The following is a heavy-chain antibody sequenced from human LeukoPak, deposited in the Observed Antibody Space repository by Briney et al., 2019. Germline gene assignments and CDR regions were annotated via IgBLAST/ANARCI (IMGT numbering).Heavy chain of an antibody. CDR1: GYTFNKYY. J-gene: IGHJ4*02. CDR2: MNPNSGQT. Sequence: GASVTVSSKPSGYTFNKYYVNWVRQAPGQGLEWMGWMNPNSGQTGYAQRFPGRIIMTRNTSISTAYMQLNSLTSEDTAKYYCARGPPERTYSDFWGQGTLVTVSS. V-gene: IGHV1-8*01. CDR3: ARGPPERTYSDF. D-gene: IGHD4-11*01.